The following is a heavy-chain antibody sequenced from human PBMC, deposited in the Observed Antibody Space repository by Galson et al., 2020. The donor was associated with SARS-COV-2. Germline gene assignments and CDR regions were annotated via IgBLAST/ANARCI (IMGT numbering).Heavy chain of an antibody. CDR1: GFTFSSYG. Sequence: GGSLRLSCAASGFTFSSYGMHWVRQAPGKGLEWVAVIWYDGSNKYYADSVKGRFTITRDNSKNTLYLQMNSLRAEDTAVYYCAGDGGVGASGEPRQLDYWGQGTLVTVSS. CDR2: IWYDGSNK. CDR3: AGDGGVGASGEPRQLDY. J-gene: IGHJ4*02. D-gene: IGHD1-26*01. V-gene: IGHV3-33*01.